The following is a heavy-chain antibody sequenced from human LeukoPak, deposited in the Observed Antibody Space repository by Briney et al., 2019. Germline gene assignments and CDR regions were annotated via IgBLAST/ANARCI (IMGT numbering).Heavy chain of an antibody. J-gene: IGHJ4*02. CDR2: IKEDGSEK. D-gene: IGHD2-2*01. Sequence: GGSLRLSCAASGFTLSAHWMSWVRQAPGKGLEWVANIKEDGSEKYYVDSVKGRFTISRDNAKNSLYLQMNSLRAEDTAVYYCARFGPRVVVPAAIDYWGQGTLVTVSS. CDR3: ARFGPRVVVPAAIDY. CDR1: GFTLSAHW. V-gene: IGHV3-7*01.